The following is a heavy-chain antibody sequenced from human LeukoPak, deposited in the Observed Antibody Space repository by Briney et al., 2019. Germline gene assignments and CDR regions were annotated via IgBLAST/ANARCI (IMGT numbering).Heavy chain of an antibody. Sequence: SGPTLVNPTQTLTLTCTFSGFSLSTSGVGVGWIRQPPGKDLEWLALIYWDDDKRYSPSLRSRLTITKDTSKNQVVLTMTNMDPVDTATYYCAHSHTMVRGGYWFDPWGQGTLVTVSS. CDR2: IYWDDDK. D-gene: IGHD3-10*01. CDR3: AHSHTMVRGGYWFDP. CDR1: GFSLSTSGVG. J-gene: IGHJ5*02. V-gene: IGHV2-5*02.